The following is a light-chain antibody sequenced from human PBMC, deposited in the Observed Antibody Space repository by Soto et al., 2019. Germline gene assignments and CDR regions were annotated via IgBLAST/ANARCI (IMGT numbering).Light chain of an antibody. CDR3: QQYSAWPLT. V-gene: IGKV3-15*01. Sequence: EIVMTQSPATLSVSPGEKATISCRASQSLNNNLAWYQQKPGQGPRLLIYFASTRATGIPARFSGSWSGTEFSLTISSLQSEDFASYYCQQYSAWPLTIGGGTKVETK. CDR2: FAS. J-gene: IGKJ4*01. CDR1: QSLNNN.